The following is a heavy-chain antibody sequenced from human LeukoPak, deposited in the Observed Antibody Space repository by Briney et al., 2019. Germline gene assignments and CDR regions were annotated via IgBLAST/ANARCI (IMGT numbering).Heavy chain of an antibody. V-gene: IGHV1-2*06. CDR1: GHTFTGYY. Sequence: ASVKVSCKASGHTFTGYYMHWVRQAPGQGLEWMGRINPNSGGTNYAQKFQGRVTMTRDTSISTAYMELSSLRSEDTAVYYCARGQVAVVSHFDYWGQGTLVTVSS. CDR2: INPNSGGT. CDR3: ARGQVAVVSHFDY. J-gene: IGHJ4*02. D-gene: IGHD4-23*01.